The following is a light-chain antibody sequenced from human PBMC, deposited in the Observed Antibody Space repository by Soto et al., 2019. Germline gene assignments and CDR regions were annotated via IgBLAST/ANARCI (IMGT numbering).Light chain of an antibody. Sequence: QSVLTQPASVSGSPGRSITISSTRTSSDVGAYNSVSWFQQHPGKAPKLMIYDVSHRPSGVSNRFSGSKSGNTASLTISGLQAGDEADYYCSSYTSSSTLYVFGTGTKVTVL. J-gene: IGLJ1*01. CDR3: SSYTSSSTLYV. CDR2: DVS. V-gene: IGLV2-14*01. CDR1: SSDVGAYNS.